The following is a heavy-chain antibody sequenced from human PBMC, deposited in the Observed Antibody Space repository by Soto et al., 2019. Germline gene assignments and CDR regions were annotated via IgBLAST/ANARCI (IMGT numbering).Heavy chain of an antibody. Sequence: PSETLSLTCSFSGDSVTSHYLTWIRQSPEKGLEWIGYMHYTGFSHYNPSLKSRLTISVDTSKNQFSLQLSSVTVVDTAVYYCARGVVRQLDYYYFYMDVWGKGTTVTVSS. V-gene: IGHV4-59*02. CDR3: ARGVVRQLDYYYFYMDV. CDR1: GDSVTSHY. CDR2: MHYTGFS. D-gene: IGHD6-6*01. J-gene: IGHJ6*03.